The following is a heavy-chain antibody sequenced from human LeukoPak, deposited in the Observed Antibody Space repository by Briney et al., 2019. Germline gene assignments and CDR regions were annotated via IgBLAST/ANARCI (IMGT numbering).Heavy chain of an antibody. CDR2: INPNSGGT. V-gene: IGHV1-2*04. CDR3: ARDLCGPCNIAAAVLSGSRGLNWFDP. Sequence: AASVKVSCKASGYTFTGYYMHWVRQAPGQGLEWMGWINPNSGGTNYAQKFQGWVTMTRDTSISTAYMELSRLRSDDTAVYYCARDLCGPCNIAAAVLSGSRGLNWFDPWGQGTLVTVSS. D-gene: IGHD6-13*01. J-gene: IGHJ5*02. CDR1: GYTFTGYY.